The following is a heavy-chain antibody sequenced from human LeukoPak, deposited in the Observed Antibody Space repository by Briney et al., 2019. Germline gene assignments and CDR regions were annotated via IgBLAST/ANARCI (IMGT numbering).Heavy chain of an antibody. CDR1: GYSFTSYW. Sequence: HGESLKISCKGSGYSFTSYWIGWVRQMPGKGLEWMGIIYPGDSDTRYSPSFQGQVTISADKSISTAYLQWSSLKASDTAMYYCARLGGIVVVPAAADNWFDPWGQGTLVTVSS. CDR3: ARLGGIVVVPAAADNWFDP. J-gene: IGHJ5*02. V-gene: IGHV5-51*01. D-gene: IGHD2-2*01. CDR2: IYPGDSDT.